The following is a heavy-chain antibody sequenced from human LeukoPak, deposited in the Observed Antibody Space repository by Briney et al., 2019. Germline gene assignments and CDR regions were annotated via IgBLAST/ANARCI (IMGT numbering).Heavy chain of an antibody. CDR2: IQYDGSNK. CDR1: GFMFSTYA. Sequence: SGGSLRLFCAASGFMFSTYAMHWLRQAPGKGVEGVALIQYDGSNKYFADSVKGRFTISRDNSKNTLYLLMNSLRAEDTAMYYCAKARYCSSANCRGGIEAFDFWGQGTMVTVSS. V-gene: IGHV3-30*02. J-gene: IGHJ3*01. CDR3: AKARYCSSANCRGGIEAFDF. D-gene: IGHD2-2*01.